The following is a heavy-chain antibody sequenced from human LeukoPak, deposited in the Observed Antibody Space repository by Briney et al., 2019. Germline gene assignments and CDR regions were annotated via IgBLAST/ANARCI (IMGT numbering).Heavy chain of an antibody. CDR2: INPNSGGT. J-gene: IGHJ4*02. D-gene: IGHD2-15*01. CDR1: GYTFTSYA. Sequence: ASVKVSCKASGYTFTSYAMHWVRQAPGQGLEWMGWINPNSGGTNYAQKFQGWVTMTRDTSISTAYMELSRLRSDDTAVYYCARAGGYCSGGSCYEIDYWGQGTLVTVSS. CDR3: ARAGGYCSGGSCYEIDY. V-gene: IGHV1-2*04.